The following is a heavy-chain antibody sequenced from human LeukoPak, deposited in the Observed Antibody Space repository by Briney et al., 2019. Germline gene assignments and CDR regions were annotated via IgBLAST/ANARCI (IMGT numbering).Heavy chain of an antibody. CDR3: ARGVQLGGYYYDIGKLYNWFDP. CDR2: ISYDGSNK. J-gene: IGHJ5*02. Sequence: GGSLRLSCAASGFTFSSYAMHWVRQAPGKGLEWVAVISYDGSNKYYADSVKGRFTISRDNSKNTLYLQMNSLRAEDTAVYYCARGVQLGGYYYDIGKLYNWFDPWGQGTLVTVSS. CDR1: GFTFSSYA. D-gene: IGHD3-22*01. V-gene: IGHV3-30-3*01.